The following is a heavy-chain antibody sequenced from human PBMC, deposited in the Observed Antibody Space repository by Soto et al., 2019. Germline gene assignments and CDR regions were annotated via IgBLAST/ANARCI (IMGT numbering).Heavy chain of an antibody. Sequence: SETLPLTCTVSGGSISSYYWSWIRQPPGKGLEWIGYIYYSGSTNYNPSLKSRVTISVDTSKNQFSLKLSSVTTADTAVYYCANTYGWRNYYSITLDNWGQGTLVPVSS. J-gene: IGHJ4*02. D-gene: IGHD3-10*01. CDR2: IYYSGST. V-gene: IGHV4-59*01. CDR3: ANTYGWRNYYSITLDN. CDR1: GGSISSYY.